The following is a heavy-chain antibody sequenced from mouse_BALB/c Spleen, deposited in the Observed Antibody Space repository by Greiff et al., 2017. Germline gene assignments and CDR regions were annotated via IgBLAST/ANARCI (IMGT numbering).Heavy chain of an antibody. CDR3: ARVSYGYDGFDY. CDR2: INPNNGGT. J-gene: IGHJ2*01. D-gene: IGHD2-2*01. CDR1: GYTFTDYN. Sequence: VQLQQSGPELVKPGASVKIPCKASGYTFTDYNMDWVKQSHGKSLEWIGDINPNNGGTIYNQKFKGKATLTVDKSSSTAYMELRSLTSEDTAVYYCARVSYGYDGFDYWGQGTTLTVSS. V-gene: IGHV1-18*01.